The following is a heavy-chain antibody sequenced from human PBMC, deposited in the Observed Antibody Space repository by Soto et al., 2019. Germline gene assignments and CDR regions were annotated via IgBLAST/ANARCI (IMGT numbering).Heavy chain of an antibody. J-gene: IGHJ6*02. Sequence: ASVKVSCKASGYTFTSYGISWVRQAPGQGLEWMGGINGYNGNTNYAQKPQGRVTMTTDTSTSTAYMELRSLRSDDTAVYYCARDLFEGSSWYIVGYYYGMDVWGQGTTVTVSS. V-gene: IGHV1-18*01. D-gene: IGHD6-13*01. CDR3: ARDLFEGSSWYIVGYYYGMDV. CDR2: INGYNGNT. CDR1: GYTFTSYG.